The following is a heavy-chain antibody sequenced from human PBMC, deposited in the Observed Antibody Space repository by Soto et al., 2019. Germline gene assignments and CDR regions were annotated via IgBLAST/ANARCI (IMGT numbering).Heavy chain of an antibody. V-gene: IGHV4-59*01. CDR1: GDSIRSYY. CDR3: ARESFNSFDI. J-gene: IGHJ3*02. Sequence: SETLSLTCTVSGDSIRSYYWSWIRQPPGKGLEWITYLYYTGTTTYNPSLKGRVTISLDSSQNQFSLQLSSVTAADTAVYYCARESFNSFDIWGQGTMVTVSS. CDR2: LYYTGTT.